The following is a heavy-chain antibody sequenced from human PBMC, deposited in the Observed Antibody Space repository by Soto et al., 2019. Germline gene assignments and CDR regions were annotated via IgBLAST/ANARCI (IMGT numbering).Heavy chain of an antibody. CDR3: ARGSVAVAIPGALFDS. V-gene: IGHV1-2*04. Sequence: ASVKVSCKASGYTFTGYYMHWVRQAPGQGLEWMGWINPNSGGTNYAQKFQGWVAMTRDTSISTAYMELSRLRSDDTAVYYCARGSVAVAIPGALFDSWGQGSLVTVSS. J-gene: IGHJ5*01. CDR2: INPNSGGT. CDR1: GYTFTGYY. D-gene: IGHD6-13*01.